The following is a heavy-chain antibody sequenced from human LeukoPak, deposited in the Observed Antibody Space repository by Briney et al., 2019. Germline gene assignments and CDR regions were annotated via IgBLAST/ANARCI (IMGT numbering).Heavy chain of an antibody. Sequence: SETLSLTCTVSGGSISSSNYYWGWIRQPPGKGPEWIGSIYYSGRTLYNPSLKSRVTISVDKSKNQFSLKLSSVTAADTAVYYCARLQQHIVVVTATTHDAFDIWGQGTMVTVSS. J-gene: IGHJ3*02. CDR3: ARLQQHIVVVTATTHDAFDI. V-gene: IGHV4-39*07. CDR2: IYYSGRT. CDR1: GGSISSSNYY. D-gene: IGHD2-21*02.